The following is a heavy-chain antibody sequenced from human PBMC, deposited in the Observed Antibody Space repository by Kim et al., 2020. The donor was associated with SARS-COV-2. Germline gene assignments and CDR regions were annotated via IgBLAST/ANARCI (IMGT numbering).Heavy chain of an antibody. D-gene: IGHD6-6*01. V-gene: IGHV3-66*04. Sequence: ITCYDDSVKASITISRDNSKNTLYLQMNGLRAEDTAVYYCARLSIAAFDYWGQGTLVTVSS. CDR2: IT. CDR3: ARLSIAAFDY. J-gene: IGHJ4*02.